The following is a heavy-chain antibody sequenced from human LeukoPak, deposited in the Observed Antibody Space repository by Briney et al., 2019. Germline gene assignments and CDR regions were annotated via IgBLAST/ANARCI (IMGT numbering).Heavy chain of an antibody. CDR1: GFSLSNHW. CDR2: TNVDGSEK. Sequence: PGGSLRLSCAASGFSLSNHWVTWVRQAPGKGPEWVAHTNVDGSEKDFLDSVRGRFTISRDNSKNSVYLQMNTLRVEDTAVYHCARGHYGLDVWGQGTTVTVSS. CDR3: ARGHYGLDV. J-gene: IGHJ6*02. V-gene: IGHV3-7*01.